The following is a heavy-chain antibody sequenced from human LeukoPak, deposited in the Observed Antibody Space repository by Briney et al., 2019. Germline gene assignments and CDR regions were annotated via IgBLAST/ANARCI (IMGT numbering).Heavy chain of an antibody. CDR2: IYYSGST. CDR3: AGGMGFDP. D-gene: IGHD5-24*01. CDR1: GGSISSSSYY. V-gene: IGHV4-39*01. Sequence: PSETLSLTCTVSGGSISSSSYYWGWIRQPPGKGLEWIGSIYYSGSTYYNPSLKSRVTISVDTSKNQFSLKLSSVTAADTAVYYCAGGMGFDPWGQGTLVTVSS. J-gene: IGHJ5*02.